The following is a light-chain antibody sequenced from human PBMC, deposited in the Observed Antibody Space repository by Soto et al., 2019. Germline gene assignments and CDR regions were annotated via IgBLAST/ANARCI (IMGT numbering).Light chain of an antibody. Sequence: EIVLTQSPGTLSLSPGERATLSCRASRSLSSSYVVWYQQKPGQAPRLLIYAASRRATGIPDRFSGSGSATEYTLIISRVEPEDFGVYYCQQQGTFGQGTKLEIK. J-gene: IGKJ2*01. V-gene: IGKV3-20*01. CDR3: QQQGT. CDR1: RSLSSSY. CDR2: AAS.